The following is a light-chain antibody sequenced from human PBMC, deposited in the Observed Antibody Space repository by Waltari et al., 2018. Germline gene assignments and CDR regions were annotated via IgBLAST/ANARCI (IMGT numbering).Light chain of an antibody. J-gene: IGKJ4*01. Sequence: ACDQQRPGQAPGLLIYVASSRATGIPARFSCSGSETDFSLTISSLEAEDFAVYYCQQRRTWPLTFGGGTKVEI. V-gene: IGKV3-11*01. CDR3: QQRRTWPLT. CDR2: VAS.